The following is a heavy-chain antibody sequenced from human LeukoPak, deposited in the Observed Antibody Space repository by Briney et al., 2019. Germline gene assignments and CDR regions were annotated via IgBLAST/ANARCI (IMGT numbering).Heavy chain of an antibody. CDR3: ARGRSSSWYGTGRNWFDP. J-gene: IGHJ5*02. CDR1: GGSISSSSYY. D-gene: IGHD6-13*01. V-gene: IGHV4-39*07. CDR2: INHSGST. Sequence: KPSETLSLTCTVSGGSISSSSYYWSWIRQPPGKGLEWIGEINHSGSTNYNPSLKSRVTISVDTSKDQFSLKLSSVTAADTAVYYCARGRSSSWYGTGRNWFDPWGQGTLVTVSS.